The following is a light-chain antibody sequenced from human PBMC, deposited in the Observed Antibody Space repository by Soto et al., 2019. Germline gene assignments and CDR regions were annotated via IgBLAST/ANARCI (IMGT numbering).Light chain of an antibody. CDR2: AAS. CDR1: QSISSY. CDR3: QQLNSYTLT. J-gene: IGKJ3*01. V-gene: IGKV1-9*01. Sequence: DIQMTQSPSSRSASLGDRVTITCRASQSISSYLVWYQQKPGKAPKPLIYAASTLQSGVPSRFSGSGSGTEFTLTISSLQHEDFATYYCQQLNSYTLTFGPGTKVDIK.